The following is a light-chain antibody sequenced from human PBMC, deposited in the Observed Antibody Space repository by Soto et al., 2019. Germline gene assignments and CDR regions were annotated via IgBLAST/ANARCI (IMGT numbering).Light chain of an antibody. V-gene: IGLV2-14*01. CDR2: EVS. J-gene: IGLJ1*01. Sequence: QSALTQPASVSGSPGQSITISCTGTSSDVGGYNYVSWYQQHPGKAPKLMIYEVSNRPSGVSNRFSGSKSGNTASLTISGLQAEDEADYYCSSYTSSNTADVFGTGTKVTVL. CDR1: SSDVGGYNY. CDR3: SSYTSSNTADV.